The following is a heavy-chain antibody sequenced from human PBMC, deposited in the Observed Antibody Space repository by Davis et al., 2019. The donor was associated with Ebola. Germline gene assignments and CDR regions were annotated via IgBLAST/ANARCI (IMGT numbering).Heavy chain of an antibody. CDR2: IYHSGTT. V-gene: IGHV4-30-2*01. D-gene: IGHD6-19*01. CDR3: ASGWLRGRFDP. Sequence: PSETLSLTCGVSGGSISSAAYSWSWIRQPPGKGLEWIGNIYHSGTTYYNPSLRSRVTLSLDTSRNQFSLNLTSVTPEDTAVYYCASGWLRGRFDPWGQGTLVTVSS. J-gene: IGHJ5*02. CDR1: GGSISSAAYS.